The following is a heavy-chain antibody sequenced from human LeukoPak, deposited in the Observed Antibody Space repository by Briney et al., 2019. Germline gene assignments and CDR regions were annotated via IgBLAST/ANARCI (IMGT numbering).Heavy chain of an antibody. CDR3: ARAGDPALDY. J-gene: IGHJ4*02. D-gene: IGHD3-16*01. V-gene: IGHV3-23*01. CDR2: ISGSGGST. Sequence: PGGSLRLSCAASGFTFSSYAMSWVRQAPGKGLEWVSAISGSGGSTYYADSVKGRFTISRDNAKNSLYLQMNSLRAEDTAVYYCARAGDPALDYWGQGTLVTVSS. CDR1: GFTFSSYA.